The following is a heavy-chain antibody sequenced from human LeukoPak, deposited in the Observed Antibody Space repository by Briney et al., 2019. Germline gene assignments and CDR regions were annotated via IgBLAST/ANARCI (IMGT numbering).Heavy chain of an antibody. J-gene: IGHJ6*03. CDR2: INPSGGNT. D-gene: IGHD3-22*01. Sequence: ASVKVSCKASGYTFTSYYMHWVRQAPGQGLEWMGIINPSGGNTSYAQKFQSRVTMTRDTSTSTVYMELSSLRSEDTAVYYCARGHYDSSGYANYYYYYYMDVWAKGPRSPSP. CDR3: ARGHYDSSGYANYYYYYYMDV. CDR1: GYTFTSYY. V-gene: IGHV1-46*03.